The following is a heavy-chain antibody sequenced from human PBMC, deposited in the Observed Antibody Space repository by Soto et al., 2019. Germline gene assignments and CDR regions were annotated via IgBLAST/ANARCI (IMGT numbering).Heavy chain of an antibody. V-gene: IGHV3-15*05. J-gene: IGHJ4*02. D-gene: IGHD1-26*01. CDR2: IKSKVHGETT. CDR3: STAEWE. Sequence: EVQLVESGGGLVKPGGSLRLSCAASGFDFSNGWMSWVRQAPGKGLEWVGRIKSKVHGETTDYAAHVKGRFTISRDDSRNTLYLQMHSLPTEDTAVYYCSTAEWEWGQGTLVTVSS. CDR1: GFDFSNGW.